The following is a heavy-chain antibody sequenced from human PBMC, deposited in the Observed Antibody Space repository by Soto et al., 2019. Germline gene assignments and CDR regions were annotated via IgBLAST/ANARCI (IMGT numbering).Heavy chain of an antibody. V-gene: IGHV1-69*02. J-gene: IGHJ5*02. D-gene: IGHD1-1*01. CDR1: GGTFSSYT. CDR3: ARAHNWIDFWFDP. CDR2: IIPIPGIP. Sequence: QVQLVQSGAEVKKPGSSVKVSCKASGGTFSSYTISWVRQAPGQGLEWMGRIIPIPGIPNYAQKFQGRVTLTADKSTNTAYMELTRLRSDDTAVYYCARAHNWIDFWFDPWGQGNLVTVSS.